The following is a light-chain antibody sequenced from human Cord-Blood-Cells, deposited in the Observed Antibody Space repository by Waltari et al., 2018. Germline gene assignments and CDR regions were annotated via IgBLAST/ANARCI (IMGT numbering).Light chain of an antibody. CDR1: QSVSSY. Sequence: PGERATLSCRASQSVSSYLAWYQQKPGQAPRLLIYDASNRATGIPARFSGSGSGTEFTLTISSLQSEDFAVYYCQQYNNWWTFGQGTKVEIK. V-gene: IGKV3D-15*01. CDR2: DAS. CDR3: QQYNNWWT. J-gene: IGKJ1*01.